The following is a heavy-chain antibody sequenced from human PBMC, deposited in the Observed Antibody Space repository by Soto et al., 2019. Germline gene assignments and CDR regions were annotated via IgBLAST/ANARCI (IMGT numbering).Heavy chain of an antibody. V-gene: IGHV3-23*01. CDR2: ISGSGGST. J-gene: IGHJ4*02. Sequence: GGSLRLSCAASGFTFSSYAMSWVRQAPGKGLEWVSAISGSGGSTYYADPVKGRLTISRDNSKNTLYLQMNSLRAEDTAVYYCAKGIVGATKAHQVHFDYWGQGTLVTVSS. CDR3: AKGIVGATKAHQVHFDY. D-gene: IGHD1-26*01. CDR1: GFTFSSYA.